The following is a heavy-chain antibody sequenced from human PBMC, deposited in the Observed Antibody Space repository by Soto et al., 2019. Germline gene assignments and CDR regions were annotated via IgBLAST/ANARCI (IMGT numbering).Heavy chain of an antibody. V-gene: IGHV4-30-2*01. Sequence: QLQLQESGSGLVKPSQTLSLTCAVSGGSISSGGYSWSWIRQPPGKGLEWIGYIYHNGSTYYNPSLKSRVTISVDRSKNQFSLKLSAVTAADTALYYCARVNYDYVWGSYRPYGMHVWGQGTTVTVSS. J-gene: IGHJ6*02. D-gene: IGHD3-16*02. CDR2: IYHNGST. CDR3: ARVNYDYVWGSYRPYGMHV. CDR1: GGSISSGGYS.